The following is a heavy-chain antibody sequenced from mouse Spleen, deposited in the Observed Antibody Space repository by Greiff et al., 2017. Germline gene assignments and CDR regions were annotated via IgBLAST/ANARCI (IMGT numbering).Heavy chain of an antibody. Sequence: EVQLVESGGGLVKPGGSLKLSCAASGFAFSSYDMSWVRQTPEKRLEWVATISSGGSYTYYPDSVKGRFTISRDNARNTLYLQMSSLRSEDTALYYCASSYYGNPFAYWGQGTLVTVSA. D-gene: IGHD2-10*01. V-gene: IGHV5-9*02. CDR3: ASSYYGNPFAY. CDR1: GFAFSSYD. CDR2: ISSGGSYT. J-gene: IGHJ3*01.